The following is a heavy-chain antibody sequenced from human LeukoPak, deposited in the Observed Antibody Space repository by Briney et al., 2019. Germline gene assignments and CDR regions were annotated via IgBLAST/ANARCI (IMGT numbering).Heavy chain of an antibody. CDR2: INHSGST. V-gene: IGHV4-39*07. CDR3: ARGLRMGRFDY. D-gene: IGHD4-17*01. Sequence: SETLSLTCTVSGGSISSSSYYWGWIRQPPGKGLEWIGEINHSGSTNYNPSLKSRVTISVDTSKNQFSLKVSSVTAADTAVYYCARGLRMGRFDYWGQGTLVTVSS. CDR1: GGSISSSSYY. J-gene: IGHJ4*02.